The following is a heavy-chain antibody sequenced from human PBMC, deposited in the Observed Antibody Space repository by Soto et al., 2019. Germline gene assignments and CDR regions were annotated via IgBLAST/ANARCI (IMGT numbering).Heavy chain of an antibody. J-gene: IGHJ6*02. D-gene: IGHD5-12*01. CDR2: INPNSGGT. Sequence: ASVKVSCKASGYIFTVYHMHWVRQAPGQGLEWMGWINPNSGGTNDAQKFQGRVTMTRETSISTVYMELSRLRSDDTAVCYCARSLGYSGSDSYGMDVWGQGTTVTVSS. CDR3: ARSLGYSGSDSYGMDV. CDR1: GYIFTVYH. V-gene: IGHV1-2*02.